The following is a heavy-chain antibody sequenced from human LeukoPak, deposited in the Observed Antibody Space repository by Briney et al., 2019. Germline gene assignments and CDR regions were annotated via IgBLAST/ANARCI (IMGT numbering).Heavy chain of an antibody. CDR3: ARGRGYGDYEDY. D-gene: IGHD4-17*01. V-gene: IGHV4-34*01. CDR1: GGAFSGYY. CDR2: INHSGST. Sequence: SSETLSLTCAVYGGAFSGYYWSWIRQPPGKGLEWIGEINHSGSTNYNPSLKSRVTISVDTSKNQFSLKLSSVTAADTAVYYCARGRGYGDYEDYWGQGTLVTVSS. J-gene: IGHJ4*02.